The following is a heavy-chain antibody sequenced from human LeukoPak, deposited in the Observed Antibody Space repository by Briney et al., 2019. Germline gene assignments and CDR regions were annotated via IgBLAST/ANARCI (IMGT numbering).Heavy chain of an antibody. CDR1: GFTFSSYA. Sequence: GGSLRLSCAASGFTFSSYAMSWVRQAPGKGLEWVSGITGSGGSTYYADSVKGRFTISRDNSKNTLYLQMNSLRAEDTAVYYCAELGITMIGGVWGKGTTVTISS. CDR3: AELGITMIGGV. J-gene: IGHJ6*04. V-gene: IGHV3-23*01. CDR2: ITGSGGST. D-gene: IGHD3-10*02.